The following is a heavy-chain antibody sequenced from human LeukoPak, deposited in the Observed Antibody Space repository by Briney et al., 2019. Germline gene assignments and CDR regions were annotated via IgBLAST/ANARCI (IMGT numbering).Heavy chain of an antibody. D-gene: IGHD4-17*01. CDR1: GGTFSSYA. CDR3: ARENGDYAPDY. CDR2: IIPIFGTA. V-gene: IGHV1-69*06. Sequence: VASVKVSCKASGGTFSSYAISWVRQAPGQGLEWMGGIIPIFGTANYAQKFQGRVTITADKSTSTAYMELSSLRSEDTAVYYCARENGDYAPDYWGQGTLVTVSS. J-gene: IGHJ4*02.